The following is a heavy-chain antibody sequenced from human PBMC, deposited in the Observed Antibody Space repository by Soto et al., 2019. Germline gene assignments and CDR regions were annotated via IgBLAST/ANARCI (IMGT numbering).Heavy chain of an antibody. CDR2: MNPNSGNT. J-gene: IGHJ6*02. V-gene: IGHV1-8*01. CDR1: GYTFTSYD. CDR3: ASGRQMRDQLLSRYCYLGMDV. D-gene: IGHD2-2*01. Sequence: QVQLVQSGAEVKKPGASVKVSCKASGYTFTSYDINWVRQATGQGLEWMGWMNPNSGNTGYAQKFQGRVTMTRNTSISTAYTEVRRLRSDDHAVYYWASGRQMRDQLLSRYCYLGMDVWGQGTTVTVSS.